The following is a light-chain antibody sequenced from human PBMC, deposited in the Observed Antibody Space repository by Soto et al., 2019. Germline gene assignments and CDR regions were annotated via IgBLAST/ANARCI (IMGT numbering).Light chain of an antibody. Sequence: EIVMTQSPGTLSVSPGERVTLSCRASQSVNYKLAWYQRKPGQAPRLLSYDASTRATGMPGRFSGRGSGTEFTLTISSLQSEDFAVYYCQQYNNWPWTFGQGTKVDI. V-gene: IGKV3-15*01. CDR2: DAS. CDR3: QQYNNWPWT. CDR1: QSVNYK. J-gene: IGKJ1*01.